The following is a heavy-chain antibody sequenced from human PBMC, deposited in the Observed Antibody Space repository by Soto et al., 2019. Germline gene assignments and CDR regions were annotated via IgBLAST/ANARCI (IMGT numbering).Heavy chain of an antibody. CDR3: ARKQAGFFYGIDY. CDR1: GGSINSGGDY. J-gene: IGHJ4*02. V-gene: IGHV4-31*03. Sequence: LTGTVSGGSINSGGDYWTWLRQHPGKGLEWLGYIADFGYTFYNPSLQSRVILSMDTSKSQFSLKLSSATAADTAVYFCARKQAGFFYGIDYWGQGTLVTVSS. D-gene: IGHD3-3*01. CDR2: IADFGYT.